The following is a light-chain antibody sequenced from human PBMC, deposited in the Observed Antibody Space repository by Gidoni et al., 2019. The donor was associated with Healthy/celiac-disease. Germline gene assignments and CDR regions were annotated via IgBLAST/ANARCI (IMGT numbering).Light chain of an antibody. CDR1: QSVSSNY. Sequence: EIVLTQSPGTLSLSPGERATLSCRASQSVSSNYLAWYQQKPGQAPRLLINGASSRATGIPDRFSGSGSGTDFTPTISRLEPEDFAVYYCQQYGSSPTWTFXQXTKVEIK. CDR3: QQYGSSPTWT. CDR2: GAS. J-gene: IGKJ1*01. V-gene: IGKV3-20*01.